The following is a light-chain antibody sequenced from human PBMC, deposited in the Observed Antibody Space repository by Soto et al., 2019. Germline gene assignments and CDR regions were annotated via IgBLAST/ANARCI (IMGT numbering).Light chain of an antibody. CDR1: QSISSW. Sequence: DIHMTQSPSTLSASVGDRVTITCRASQSISSWLAWYKQKPGKAPKLLIYDASILESGVPSRFSGVGSGTDFTLTISSLQPDDFATYYCKQYNSYSSTLGQGTKVDIK. CDR2: DAS. J-gene: IGKJ1*01. CDR3: KQYNSYSST. V-gene: IGKV1-5*01.